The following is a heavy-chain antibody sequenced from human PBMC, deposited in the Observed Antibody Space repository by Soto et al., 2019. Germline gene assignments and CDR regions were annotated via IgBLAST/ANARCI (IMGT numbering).Heavy chain of an antibody. Sequence: GQRLEWMGWINAGNGNTKYSQKFQGRVTITRDTSASTAYMELSSLRSEDTAVDDCARAGARTLVLGWCGPWGQPTRVTV. V-gene: IGHV1-3*01. J-gene: IGHJ5*02. CDR2: INAGNGNT. CDR3: ARAGARTLVLGWCGP. D-gene: IGHD6-13*01.